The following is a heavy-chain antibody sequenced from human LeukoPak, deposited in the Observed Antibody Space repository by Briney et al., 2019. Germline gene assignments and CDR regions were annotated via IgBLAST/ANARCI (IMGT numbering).Heavy chain of an antibody. Sequence: GRSLRLSCAASGFTFNSYAMHWVRQAPGKGLEWVAVISYDGSNKYYADSVKGRFTISRDNSKNTLYLQMNSLRAEDTAVYYCARSPLGYCSSTSCPTFLFYFDYWGQGTLVTVSS. CDR3: ARSPLGYCSSTSCPTFLFYFDY. CDR1: GFTFNSYA. V-gene: IGHV3-30-3*01. CDR2: ISYDGSNK. J-gene: IGHJ4*02. D-gene: IGHD2-2*01.